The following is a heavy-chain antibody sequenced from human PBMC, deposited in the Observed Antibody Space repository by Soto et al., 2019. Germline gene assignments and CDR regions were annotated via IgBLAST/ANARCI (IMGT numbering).Heavy chain of an antibody. CDR1: GGSISRYY. J-gene: IGHJ4*02. CDR3: ARDKITGLFDY. Sequence: SETLSLTCTVSGGSISRYYWSWIRQPPGKGLEWIGYIYYSGRTNYNPSLKSRVTISVDTSKNQFSLKLSSVTAADTAVYYCARDKITGLFDYWGRGTLVTVSS. CDR2: IYYSGRT. D-gene: IGHD2-8*02. V-gene: IGHV4-59*12.